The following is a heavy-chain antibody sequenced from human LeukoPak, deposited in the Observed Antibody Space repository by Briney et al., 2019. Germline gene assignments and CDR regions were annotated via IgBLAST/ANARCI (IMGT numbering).Heavy chain of an antibody. D-gene: IGHD6-19*01. V-gene: IGHV4-39*07. CDR3: ASWPSYSSGWYYYYYYMDV. CDR2: IYYSGST. Sequence: NSSETLSLTCTVSGGSISSSSYYWGWIRQPPGKGLEWIGSIYYSGSTYYNPSLKSRVTISVDTSKNQFSLKLSSVTAADTAVYYCASWPSYSSGWYYYYYYMDVWGKGTTVTVSS. CDR1: GGSISSSSYY. J-gene: IGHJ6*03.